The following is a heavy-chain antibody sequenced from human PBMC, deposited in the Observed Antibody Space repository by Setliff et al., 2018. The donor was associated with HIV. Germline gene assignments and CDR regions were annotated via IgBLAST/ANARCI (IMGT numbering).Heavy chain of an antibody. CDR3: ARLRGLARIYFYYYMDV. J-gene: IGHJ6*03. CDR2: ISYRGST. D-gene: IGHD3-9*01. Sequence: PSQTLSLTCTVSGDSISSNSWSWIRQPPGGGLEFIGYISYRGSTNYHPSLKSRITISVDTSKNRFSLKLMSVTAADTAVYYCARLRGLARIYFYYYMDVWGKGTTVTVSS. V-gene: IGHV4-59*01. CDR1: GDSISSNS.